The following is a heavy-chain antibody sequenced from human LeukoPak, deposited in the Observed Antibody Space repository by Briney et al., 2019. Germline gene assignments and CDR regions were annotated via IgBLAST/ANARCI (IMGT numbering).Heavy chain of an antibody. D-gene: IGHD3-22*01. Sequence: ASVKVSCKASGYTFTGYYMHWVRQAPGQGLEWMGWINPNSGGTNYAQKFQGRVTMTRDTSISTAYMELSRLRSDDTAVYYCARVLADYYDSSGYYEIDYWGQGTLVTVSS. CDR3: ARVLADYYDSSGYYEIDY. CDR1: GYTFTGYY. CDR2: INPNSGGT. V-gene: IGHV1-2*02. J-gene: IGHJ4*02.